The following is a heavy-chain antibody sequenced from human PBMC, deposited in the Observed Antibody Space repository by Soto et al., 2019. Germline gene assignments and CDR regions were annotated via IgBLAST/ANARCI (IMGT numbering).Heavy chain of an antibody. CDR1: GFTFSSDW. CDR3: AGERTSKGGLDI. CDR2: IISGGTRV. V-gene: IGHV3-74*01. Sequence: GGSLRLSCAASGFTFSSDWINWVRQSPGKGLEWVSRIISGGTRVSYADSVKGRFTITRDNAKNTLYLEMHSLTVDDTAVYCCAGERTSKGGLDIWGQGTTVTVSS. J-gene: IGHJ6*02.